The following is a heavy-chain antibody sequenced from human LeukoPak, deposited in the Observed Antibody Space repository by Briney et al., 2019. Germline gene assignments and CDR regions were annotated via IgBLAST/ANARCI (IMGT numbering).Heavy chain of an antibody. D-gene: IGHD1-26*01. CDR1: GFTVSSNY. CDR2: IHHSGST. Sequence: GSLRLSCAASGFTVSSNYMSWVRQPPGKGLEWIGSIHHSGSTYYNPSLKSRVTTSVDTSKNQFSLKLSSVTAADTAVYYCARRRGSYYFDYWGQGTLVTVSS. V-gene: IGHV4-38-2*01. CDR3: ARRRGSYYFDY. J-gene: IGHJ4*02.